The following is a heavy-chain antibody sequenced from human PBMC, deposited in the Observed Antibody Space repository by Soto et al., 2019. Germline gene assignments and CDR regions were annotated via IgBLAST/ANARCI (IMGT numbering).Heavy chain of an antibody. D-gene: IGHD2-2*01. J-gene: IGHJ4*02. CDR3: AREFCPVPTCYDL. V-gene: IGHV3-33*01. Sequence: QEQLVESGGGVVQPGTSLRLSCVASGFTFINYGMHWVRQAPGKGLEWVAGIDYNEINQYYIDPVKGRFTISRDQSENTLCLQMNSLRADETAVCYCAREFCPVPTCYDLWGQGVLVTVSS. CDR2: IDYNEINQ. CDR1: GFTFINYG.